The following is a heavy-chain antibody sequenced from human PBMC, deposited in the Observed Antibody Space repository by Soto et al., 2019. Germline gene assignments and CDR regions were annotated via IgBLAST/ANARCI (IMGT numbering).Heavy chain of an antibody. CDR2: INSDGSST. CDR1: GFTFSSYW. J-gene: IGHJ2*01. Sequence: EVQLVESGGGLVQPGGSLRLSCAASGFTFSSYWMHWVRQAPGKGLVWVSRINSDGSSTSYADSVKGRFTISRDNAKNXLXXQMNSLRAEDTAVYYCARVDCGGDCYLWTYWYFDLWGRGTLVTVSS. V-gene: IGHV3-74*01. D-gene: IGHD2-21*02. CDR3: ARVDCGGDCYLWTYWYFDL.